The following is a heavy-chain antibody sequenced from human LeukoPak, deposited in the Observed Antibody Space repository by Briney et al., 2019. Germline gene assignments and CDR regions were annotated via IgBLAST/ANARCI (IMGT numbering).Heavy chain of an antibody. CDR2: IYYSGTT. CDR1: GGLISISTYY. Sequence: PSETLSLTCTVSGGLISISTYYWGWIRQPPGKGLEWIGSIYYSGTTRYNPSLKSRVTIAVDTSKNQFSLKLISVTAADTAVYYCARPRYSYGSRDYAFDIWGQGTMVTVSS. CDR3: ARPRYSYGSRDYAFDI. V-gene: IGHV4-39*07. J-gene: IGHJ3*02. D-gene: IGHD5-18*01.